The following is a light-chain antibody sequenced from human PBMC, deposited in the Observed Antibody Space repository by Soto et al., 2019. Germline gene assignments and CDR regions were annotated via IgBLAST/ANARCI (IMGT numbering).Light chain of an antibody. CDR3: HQYDNAPQT. CDR1: QTLRRTY. Sequence: EIVLMQSPGTLSLSPGERATLACRASQTLRRTYIAWYQQKPGQAPRVLIYGASKRATGIPDRFSGSGSGTDFSLTISRLEPEDFAVYYCHQYDNAPQTYGQGTKVDIK. J-gene: IGKJ2*01. CDR2: GAS. V-gene: IGKV3-20*01.